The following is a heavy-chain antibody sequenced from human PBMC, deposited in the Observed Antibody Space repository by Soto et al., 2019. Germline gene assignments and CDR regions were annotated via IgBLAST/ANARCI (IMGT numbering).Heavy chain of an antibody. D-gene: IGHD3-10*01. CDR1: GYTFTSYG. J-gene: IGHJ4*02. CDR2: ISAYNGNT. V-gene: IGHV1-18*01. CDR3: ARDGSGEYYGSGSPFDY. Sequence: QVQLVQSGAEVKKPGASVRVSCKASGYTFTSYGISWVRQAPGQGLEWMGWISAYNGNTNYAQKLQGRVTMTTDTSTSTAYMELRSLRSDDTAVYYCARDGSGEYYGSGSPFDYWGQGTLVTVSS.